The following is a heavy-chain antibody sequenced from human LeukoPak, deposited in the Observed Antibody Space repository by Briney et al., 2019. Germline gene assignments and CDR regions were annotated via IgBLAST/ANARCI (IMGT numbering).Heavy chain of an antibody. D-gene: IGHD3-3*01. Sequence: ASVKVSCKVSGDTLAELSIHWLRQAGGKGLEWMGGFDVEKGETIYSQKFQGRVIMTEDISTDTAYLDLSSQISEDTAVYYCATELRLGGLDVWGQGTTVTVSS. CDR1: GDTLAELS. V-gene: IGHV1-24*01. J-gene: IGHJ6*02. CDR3: ATELRLGGLDV. CDR2: FDVEKGET.